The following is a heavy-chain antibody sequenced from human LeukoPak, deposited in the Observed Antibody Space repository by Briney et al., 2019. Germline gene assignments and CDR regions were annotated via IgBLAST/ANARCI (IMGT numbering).Heavy chain of an antibody. CDR1: GFTFSSYA. Sequence: PGGSLRLSCAASGFTFSSYAMSWVRQAPGKGLEWVSSISGTGDSRYYADSVKGRFTISGDNSKNTLYLQINSLRAEDTAIYYCAKPARTDYADYWGQGTLVTVSS. J-gene: IGHJ4*02. CDR2: ISGTGDSR. D-gene: IGHD1-14*01. CDR3: AKPARTDYADY. V-gene: IGHV3-23*01.